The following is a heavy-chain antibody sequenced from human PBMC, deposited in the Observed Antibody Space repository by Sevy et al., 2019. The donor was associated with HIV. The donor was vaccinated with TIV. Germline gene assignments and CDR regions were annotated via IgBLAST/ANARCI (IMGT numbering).Heavy chain of an antibody. V-gene: IGHV3-21*06. CDR1: GFTFSRYT. CDR3: ARDIATYSTGSYIRYFDY. Sequence: GGSLRLSCAASGFTFSRYTMHWVRQAPGKGLEWVSSITSDATYISYGDSLRGRFTSSRDNAKNSLFLQMSSLRAVDTAVYFCARDIATYSTGSYIRYFDYWGQGTLVTVSS. D-gene: IGHD6-19*01. CDR2: ITSDATYI. J-gene: IGHJ4*02.